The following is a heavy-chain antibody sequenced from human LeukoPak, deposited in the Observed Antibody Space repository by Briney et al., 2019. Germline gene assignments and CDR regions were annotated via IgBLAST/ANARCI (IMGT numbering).Heavy chain of an antibody. CDR1: GYTFTSYG. CDR2: ISAYNGNT. Sequence: ASVKVSCKASGYTFTSYGISWVRQAPGQGLESTGWISAYNGNTNYAQKLQGRVTMTTDTSTSTAYMELRSLRSDDTAVYYCASIVATGRGYYFDYWGQGTLVTVSS. D-gene: IGHD5-12*01. CDR3: ASIVATGRGYYFDY. V-gene: IGHV1-18*04. J-gene: IGHJ4*02.